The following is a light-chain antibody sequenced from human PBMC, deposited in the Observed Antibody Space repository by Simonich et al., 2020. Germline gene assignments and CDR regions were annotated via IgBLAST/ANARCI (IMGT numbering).Light chain of an antibody. J-gene: IGLJ3*02. CDR1: SSGVGSYTL. CDR2: EGS. CDR3: CSYAGSSTWV. Sequence: QSALTQPASVSGSPGQSITISCTGTSSGVGSYTLVSWYQQNPGKAPKLMIYEGSKRPSGVPNRFSGSKSGNTASLTISGLQAEDEADYYCCSYAGSSTWVFGGGTKLTVL. V-gene: IGLV2-23*01.